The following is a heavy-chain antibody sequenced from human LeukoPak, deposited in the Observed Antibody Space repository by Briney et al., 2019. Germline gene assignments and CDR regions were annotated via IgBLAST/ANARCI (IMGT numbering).Heavy chain of an antibody. D-gene: IGHD3-10*01. Sequence: GGSLRLSCAASGFTFSSYSMSWVRQAPGKGLEWVSAINGSGGSTYYADSVKGRFTISRDNSKNTVYLQMNSLRAEDTAVYYCVTIRVGGTLVAHWGQGCLVTVSS. CDR1: GFTFSSYS. CDR3: VTIRVGGTLVAH. CDR2: INGSGGST. V-gene: IGHV3-23*01. J-gene: IGHJ4*02.